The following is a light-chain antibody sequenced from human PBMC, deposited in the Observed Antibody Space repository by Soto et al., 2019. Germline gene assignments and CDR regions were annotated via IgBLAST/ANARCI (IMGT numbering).Light chain of an antibody. CDR3: AAWDDSLSGLHVV. V-gene: IGLV1-47*01. J-gene: IGLJ2*01. CDR2: RNN. Sequence: QSVLTQQPSASGTPGQRVTISCSGSSSNIGSNYVYWYQQLPGTAPKLLIYRNNQRPSGVPDRFSGSKSGTSASLAISGLRSEDEADYYCAAWDDSLSGLHVVFGGGTKLTVL. CDR1: SSNIGSNY.